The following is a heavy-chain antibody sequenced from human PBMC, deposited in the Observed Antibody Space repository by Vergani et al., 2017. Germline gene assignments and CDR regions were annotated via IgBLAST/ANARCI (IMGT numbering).Heavy chain of an antibody. CDR2: IYYSEST. D-gene: IGHD3-10*01. Sequence: QVQLQESGPGLVKPSETLSLTCTVSGGSISSYYWSWIRQPPGKGLEWIGYIYYSESTNYNPSLKSRVTISVDTSKNQFSLKLSSVTAADTAVYYCARDRPHYYGSGSSPPYYYGMDVWGQGTTVTVSS. J-gene: IGHJ6*02. CDR3: ARDRPHYYGSGSSPPYYYGMDV. V-gene: IGHV4-59*01. CDR1: GGSISSYY.